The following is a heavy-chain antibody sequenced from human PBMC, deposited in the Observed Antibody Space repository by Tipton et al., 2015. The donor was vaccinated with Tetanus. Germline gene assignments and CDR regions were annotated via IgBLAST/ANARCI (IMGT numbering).Heavy chain of an antibody. CDR3: TRLRYCYGGSCHHDY. J-gene: IGHJ4*02. CDR1: GGSISSRNYY. D-gene: IGHD2-15*01. V-gene: IGHV4-39*01. CDR2: IHYSGRT. Sequence: TLSLTCSVSGGSISSRNYYWGWIRQPPGKGPEWIGIIHYSGRTYYNPSLKSRVTVSVDMSRNQVSLKLSSVTAADTAVYYCTRLRYCYGGSCHHDYWGQVTLVTVSS.